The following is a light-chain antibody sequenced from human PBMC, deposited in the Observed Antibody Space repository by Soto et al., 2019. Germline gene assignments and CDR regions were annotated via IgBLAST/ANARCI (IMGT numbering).Light chain of an antibody. V-gene: IGKV1-17*01. CDR1: QDIGND. Sequence: DIQMTQSPSSLSASVGDRVTITCRASQDIGNDLGWYQQKPGKAPKRLIYAASSLQSGVPARFSGRGSGTDFTLTIHSLQPEDFATYYCLQHTSYPYTFGQGTKLGIK. CDR2: AAS. CDR3: LQHTSYPYT. J-gene: IGKJ2*01.